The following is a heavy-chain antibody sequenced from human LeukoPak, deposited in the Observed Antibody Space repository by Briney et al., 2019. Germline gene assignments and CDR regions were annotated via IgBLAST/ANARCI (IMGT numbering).Heavy chain of an antibody. CDR1: GDSISSYY. Sequence: TSETLSLTCTVSGDSISSYYWNWIRQPPGKGLEWIGYIYYSGSTNYNPSLKSRVTISVDTSKNQFSLRLSSVTAADTAVYYCARRNTGDYWWFDPWGQGTLVTVSS. D-gene: IGHD4-17*01. CDR2: IYYSGST. CDR3: ARRNTGDYWWFDP. V-gene: IGHV4-59*08. J-gene: IGHJ5*02.